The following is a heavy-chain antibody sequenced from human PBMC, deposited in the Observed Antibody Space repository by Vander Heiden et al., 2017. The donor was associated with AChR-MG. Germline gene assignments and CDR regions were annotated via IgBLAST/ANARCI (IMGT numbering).Heavy chain of an antibody. D-gene: IGHD3-10*01. Sequence: QVQPVQSGAEVKKPGSSLKVCCKASGGPFSMYGISWVRQAPGQGLEWMGGIIPIFGTANYAQKFQGRVTITADKSTSTAYMELSSLRSEDTAVYYCARGDARGRDYDAFDIWGQGTMVTDSS. CDR1: GGPFSMYG. CDR3: ARGDARGRDYDAFDI. J-gene: IGHJ3*02. V-gene: IGHV1-69*06. CDR2: IIPIFGTA.